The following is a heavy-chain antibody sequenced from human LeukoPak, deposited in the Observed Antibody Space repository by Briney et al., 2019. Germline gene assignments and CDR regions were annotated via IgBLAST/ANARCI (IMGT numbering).Heavy chain of an antibody. D-gene: IGHD1-26*01. CDR1: GFTFSTYN. J-gene: IGHJ3*02. CDR3: ARDVGASAPDAFDI. V-gene: IGHV3-21*01. Sequence: KPGGSLRLSCAASGFTFSTYNMNWARQAPGKGLEWVSSISSSSNYIYYADSVKGRFTISRDNAKNSLYLQMNSLRAEDTDVYYCARDVGASAPDAFDIWGQGTMVTVSS. CDR2: ISSSSNYI.